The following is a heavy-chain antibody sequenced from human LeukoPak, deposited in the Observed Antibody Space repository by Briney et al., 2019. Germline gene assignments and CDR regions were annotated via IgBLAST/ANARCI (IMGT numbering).Heavy chain of an antibody. CDR3: ARHYYGSGAALGDYYYMDV. CDR1: GYIFASYS. J-gene: IGHJ6*03. D-gene: IGHD3-10*01. Sequence: GESLKISCKVSGYIFASYSIGWVRQTPGKGLEWMGIIYADDSDIRYSPSFQGQVTISADKSISTAYLQWSNLKASDTAMYYCARHYYGSGAALGDYYYMDVWGKGTTVTVSS. CDR2: IYADDSDI. V-gene: IGHV5-51*01.